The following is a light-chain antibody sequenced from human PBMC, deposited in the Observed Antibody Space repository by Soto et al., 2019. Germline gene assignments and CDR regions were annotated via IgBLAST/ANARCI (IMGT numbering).Light chain of an antibody. J-gene: IGKJ4*01. Sequence: EIVLTQSPATLSLSPGERATLSCRASQSVSNSLGWFQQKPCQAPMLLIDDATNRSTGIPARFTGSGSGSDFTLTISSLEPEDFGVYYCQQRYSWPLTFGGGTKVEIK. CDR2: DAT. CDR3: QQRYSWPLT. CDR1: QSVSNS. V-gene: IGKV3-11*01.